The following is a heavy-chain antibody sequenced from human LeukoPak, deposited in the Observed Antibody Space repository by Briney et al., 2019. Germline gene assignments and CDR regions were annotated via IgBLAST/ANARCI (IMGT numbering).Heavy chain of an antibody. CDR1: GYSFTGYY. CDR3: ARVAGDSGGYFDH. J-gene: IGHJ4*02. Sequence: ASVKLSCKASGYSFTGYYMHWVRQAPGQGLEWIGWINPNSGGTNYAQKFQGRVTMTRDTSISTAYMELSRLRPDDTAVYYCARVAGDSGGYFDHWGQGTLVTVSS. V-gene: IGHV1-2*02. CDR2: INPNSGGT. D-gene: IGHD3-10*01.